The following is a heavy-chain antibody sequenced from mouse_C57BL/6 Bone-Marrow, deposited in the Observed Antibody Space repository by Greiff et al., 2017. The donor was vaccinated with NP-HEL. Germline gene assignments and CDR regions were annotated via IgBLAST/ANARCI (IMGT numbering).Heavy chain of an antibody. CDR2: IYPRSGNT. CDR3: ARKDDSNYYFDD. CDR1: GYTFTSYG. J-gene: IGHJ2*01. Sequence: QVQLQQSGAELARPGASVKLSCKASGYTFTSYGISWVKQRPGQGLEWIGEIYPRSGNTYYNEKFKGKATLTADKSSSTAYMELRSLTSEDSAVYSCARKDDSNYYFDDWGQGTTLTVSS. D-gene: IGHD2-5*01. V-gene: IGHV1-81*01.